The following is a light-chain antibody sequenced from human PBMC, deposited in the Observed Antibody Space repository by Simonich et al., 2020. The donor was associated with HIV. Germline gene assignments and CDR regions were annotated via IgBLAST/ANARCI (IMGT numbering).Light chain of an antibody. CDR2: WAS. CDR3: QQYYSTPLT. CDR1: QSVLYSSNNKNY. Sequence: DIVMTQSPDSLAVSLGERDTITFQTSQSVLYSSNNKNYLAWYQQKPGQPPKLLIYWASTRESGVPDRFSGSGSGTDFTLTISSLQAEDVAVYYCQQYYSTPLTFGGGTKVEIK. J-gene: IGKJ4*01. V-gene: IGKV4-1*01.